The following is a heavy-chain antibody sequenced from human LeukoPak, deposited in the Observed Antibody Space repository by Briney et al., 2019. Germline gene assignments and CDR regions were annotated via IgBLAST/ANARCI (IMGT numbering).Heavy chain of an antibody. J-gene: IGHJ4*02. D-gene: IGHD5-18*01. CDR1: GFTFSSYS. Sequence: PGGSLRLSCAASGFTFSSYSMNWVRQAPGKGLEWVSSISSSSSYIYYADSVKGRFTISRDNAKNSLYLQMNSLRAEDTAVYYCARIQLWFGTYYFDYWGQGTLVTVSS. V-gene: IGHV3-21*01. CDR3: ARIQLWFGTYYFDY. CDR2: ISSSSSYI.